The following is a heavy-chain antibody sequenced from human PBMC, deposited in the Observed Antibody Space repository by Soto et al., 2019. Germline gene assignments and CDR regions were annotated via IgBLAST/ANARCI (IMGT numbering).Heavy chain of an antibody. V-gene: IGHV1-18*01. J-gene: IGHJ1*01. CDR2: LSANNGNT. Sequence: QVQLVQSGAEVKKPGASVKVSCKASGYTFTSYAISSVGQAPGQGLEWMGRLSANNGNTNYPQKWQGRVTMPTDTPARTAPRELGSLRPEDTPVNYCARDAPPAAFWGPATLVTVSS. CDR1: GYTFTSYA. CDR3: ARDAPPAAF. D-gene: IGHD6-13*01.